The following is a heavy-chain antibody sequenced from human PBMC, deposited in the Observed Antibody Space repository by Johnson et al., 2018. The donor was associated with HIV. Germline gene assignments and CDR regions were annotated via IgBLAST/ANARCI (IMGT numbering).Heavy chain of an antibody. Sequence: QVQLVESGGGLVKPGGSLRLSCAASGFTFSDFFMSWIRQAPGKGLEWVAYMSTSGSNKFYAESVKGRFTIARANAKNSMYLQRNSLRAEDTAVYYCARLRAEAQFDAFDIWGQGTMVTVSS. V-gene: IGHV3-11*04. CDR1: GFTFSDFF. D-gene: IGHD5-24*01. CDR2: MSTSGSNK. CDR3: ARLRAEAQFDAFDI. J-gene: IGHJ3*02.